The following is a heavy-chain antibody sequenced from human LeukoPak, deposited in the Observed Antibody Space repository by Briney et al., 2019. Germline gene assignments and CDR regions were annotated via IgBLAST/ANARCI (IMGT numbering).Heavy chain of an antibody. J-gene: IGHJ5*02. CDR3: ARVKYNWEGSYNWFDP. CDR1: GGTFSSYA. V-gene: IGHV1-69*13. Sequence: ASVKVSCKASGGTFSSYAISWVRQAPGQGLEWMGGIIPIFGTANYAQKFQGRVTITADESTSTAYMELSSLRSEDTAVYYCARVKYNWEGSYNWFDPWGQGTLVTVSS. D-gene: IGHD1-1*01. CDR2: IIPIFGTA.